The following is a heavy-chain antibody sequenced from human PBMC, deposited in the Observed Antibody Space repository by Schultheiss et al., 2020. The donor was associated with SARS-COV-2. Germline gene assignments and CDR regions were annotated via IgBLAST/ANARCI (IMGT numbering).Heavy chain of an antibody. CDR1: GFTFSSYW. CDR3: AKGLSEEYFDY. V-gene: IGHV3-74*01. CDR2: INSDGSST. J-gene: IGHJ4*02. D-gene: IGHD2/OR15-2a*01. Sequence: GGSLRLSCAASGFTFSSYWMSWVRQAPGKGLVWVSRINSDGSSTSYADSVKGRFTISRDNSKNTLYLQMNSLRAEDTAVYYCAKGLSEEYFDYWGQGTLVTVSS.